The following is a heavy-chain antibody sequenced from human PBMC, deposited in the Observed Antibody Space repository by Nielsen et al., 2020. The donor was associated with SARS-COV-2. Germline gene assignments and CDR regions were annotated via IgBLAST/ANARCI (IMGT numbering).Heavy chain of an antibody. CDR2: FDPEDGET. D-gene: IGHD3-10*01. CDR3: ATGITMVRGVTFDY. CDR1: GYTLTELS. V-gene: IGHV1-24*01. J-gene: IGHJ4*02. Sequence: ASVKVSCKVSGYTLTELSMHWVRQAPGKGLEWMGGFDPEDGETIYAQKFQGRVTMTEDTSTDTAYMELSSLRSEDTAVYYCATGITMVRGVTFDYWGQGTLVTVSS.